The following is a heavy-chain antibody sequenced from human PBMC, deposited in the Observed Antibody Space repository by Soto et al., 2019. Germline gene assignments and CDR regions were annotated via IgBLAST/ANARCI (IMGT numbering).Heavy chain of an antibody. J-gene: IGHJ6*03. CDR1: GFTVSSNY. Sequence: GSLRLSCAASGFTVSSNYMSWVRQAPGKGLEWVSVIYSGGSTYYADSVKGRFTISRHNSKNTLYLQMNSLRAEDTAVYYCARDRLGYCTNGVCVDTYYYYMDVWGKGTTVTVSS. CDR2: IYSGGST. V-gene: IGHV3-53*04. CDR3: ARDRLGYCTNGVCVDTYYYYMDV. D-gene: IGHD2-8*01.